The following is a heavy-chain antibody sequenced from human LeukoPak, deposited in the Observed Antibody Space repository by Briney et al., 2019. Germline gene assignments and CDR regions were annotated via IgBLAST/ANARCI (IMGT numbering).Heavy chain of an antibody. D-gene: IGHD3-22*01. CDR1: GGSISSYY. CDR2: IYYSGST. Sequence: PSETLSLTCTVSGGSISSYYWSWIRQPPGKGLEWIGYIYYSGSTNYNPSLKSRVTISVDTSKNQFSLKLSSVTAADTAVYYCARTNYYDSSGYRYYYYYYYMDVWGKGTTVTVSS. J-gene: IGHJ6*03. CDR3: ARTNYYDSSGYRYYYYYYYMDV. V-gene: IGHV4-59*01.